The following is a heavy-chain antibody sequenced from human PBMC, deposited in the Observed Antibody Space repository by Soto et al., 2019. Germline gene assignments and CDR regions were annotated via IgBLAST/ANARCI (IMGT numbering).Heavy chain of an antibody. CDR3: ARGPREYYDYVWGSYRYMFDY. CDR1: GGSFSGYY. J-gene: IGHJ4*02. V-gene: IGHV4-34*01. D-gene: IGHD3-16*02. Sequence: QVQLQQWGAGLLKPSETLSLTCAVYGGSFSGYYWSWIRQPPGKGLEWIGEINHSGSTNYNPSLKSRVTISVDTSKNQFSLKLSSVTAADTAVYYCARGPREYYDYVWGSYRYMFDYWGQGTLVTVSS. CDR2: INHSGST.